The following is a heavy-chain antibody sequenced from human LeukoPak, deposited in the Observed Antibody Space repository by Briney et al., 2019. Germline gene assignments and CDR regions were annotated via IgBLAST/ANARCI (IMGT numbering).Heavy chain of an antibody. V-gene: IGHV3-7*01. D-gene: IGHD3-10*01. J-gene: IGHJ6*02. CDR3: AQARGSYYYGMDV. Sequence: GGSLRLSCAASGFTFSSYWMHWVRQAPGKGLEWVANIKQDGSEKHYVDSVKGRFTISRDNAKNSLYLQMNSLRAEDTAMYYCAQARGSYYYGMDVWGQGTTVTVSS. CDR1: GFTFSSYW. CDR2: IKQDGSEK.